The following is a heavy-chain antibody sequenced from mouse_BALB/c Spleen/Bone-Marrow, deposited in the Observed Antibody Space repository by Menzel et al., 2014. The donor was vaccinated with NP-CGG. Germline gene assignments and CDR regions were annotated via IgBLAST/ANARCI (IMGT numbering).Heavy chain of an antibody. CDR3: TRGGNWDDFDY. CDR1: GFTFSSFG. Sequence: EVQLVESGGGLVQPGGSRKLSCAASGFTFSSFGMHWVRQAPEKGLEWVAYISSGSSTIFYADTVKGRFTVSRDNPKNTLFLQMTSLRSEDTAMYYCTRGGNWDDFDYWGQGTTRTVSS. J-gene: IGHJ2*01. D-gene: IGHD4-1*01. V-gene: IGHV5-17*02. CDR2: ISSGSSTI.